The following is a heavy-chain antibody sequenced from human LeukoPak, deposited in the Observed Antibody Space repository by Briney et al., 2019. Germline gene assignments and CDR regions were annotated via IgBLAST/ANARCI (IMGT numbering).Heavy chain of an antibody. CDR3: AREPPVDTAMVYDAFDI. CDR1: GFTFSSYS. V-gene: IGHV3-21*01. J-gene: IGHJ3*02. Sequence: GGSLRLSCAASGFTFSSYSMNWVRQAPGKGLEWVSSISSSSSYIYYADSVKGRFTISRDNAKTSLYLQMNSMRAEDTAVYYCAREPPVDTAMVYDAFDIWGQGTMVTVSS. CDR2: ISSSSSYI. D-gene: IGHD5-18*01.